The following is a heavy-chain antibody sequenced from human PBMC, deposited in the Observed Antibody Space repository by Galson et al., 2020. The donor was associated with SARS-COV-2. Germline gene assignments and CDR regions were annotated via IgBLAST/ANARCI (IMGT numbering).Heavy chain of an antibody. CDR3: TRVEDNSGYYYADY. CDR1: GFTFGDYA. Sequence: GESLKISCTASGFTFGDYAMSWFRQAPGKGLEWVGFSRGKTYGGTTEYAASVKGRFSISRDDSKSIAYLQMNSLKTEDTAIYYCTRVEDNSGYYYADYWGQGTLVTVSS. D-gene: IGHD3-22*01. CDR2: SRGKTYGGTT. V-gene: IGHV3-49*03. J-gene: IGHJ4*02.